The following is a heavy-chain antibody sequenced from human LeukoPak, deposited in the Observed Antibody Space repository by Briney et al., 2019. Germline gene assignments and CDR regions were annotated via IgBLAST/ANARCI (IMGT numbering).Heavy chain of an antibody. CDR1: GFTFSSYW. CDR2: INNDGSGT. CDR3: TRVPYGDYWSSDY. D-gene: IGHD4-17*01. J-gene: IGHJ4*02. V-gene: IGHV3-74*01. Sequence: PGGSLRLSCAASGFTFSSYWMHWVRQAPGKGPVWVSRINNDGSGTTYADSVKGRFTISRDNAKNSLFLQMNSLRVEDTAIYYCTRVPYGDYWSSDYWGQGTLVTVSS.